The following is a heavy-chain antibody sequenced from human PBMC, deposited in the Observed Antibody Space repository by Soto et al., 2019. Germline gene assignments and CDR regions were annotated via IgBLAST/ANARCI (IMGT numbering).Heavy chain of an antibody. Sequence: ASVKVSCKASGFTFTSYYMHWVRQAPGQGLEWMGIINAAGGTTTYAQSFQGRVTMTRDTSTSTVYMELSSLRSGDTAVYYCAMRSTEGAYYYMDVWGKGTTVTVSS. CDR2: INAAGGTT. D-gene: IGHD2-2*01. V-gene: IGHV1-46*03. CDR3: AMRSTEGAYYYMDV. J-gene: IGHJ6*03. CDR1: GFTFTSYY.